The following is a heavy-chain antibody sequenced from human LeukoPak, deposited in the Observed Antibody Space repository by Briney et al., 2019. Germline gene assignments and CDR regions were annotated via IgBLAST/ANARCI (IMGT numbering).Heavy chain of an antibody. CDR1: GFTFSSYE. D-gene: IGHD3-3*01. J-gene: IGHJ3*01. CDR2: ISSSGSII. CDR3: ARGGETYYDFLSGYCVV. Sequence: QPGGSLRLSCAASGFTFSSYEMNLVRQAPGKGLEWVSHISSSGSIIYYADSVKGRFTSSRDNAKKSLYLQMNCLRAEDTAVYYCARGGETYYDFLSGYCVVWGQGTMVTVSS. V-gene: IGHV3-48*03.